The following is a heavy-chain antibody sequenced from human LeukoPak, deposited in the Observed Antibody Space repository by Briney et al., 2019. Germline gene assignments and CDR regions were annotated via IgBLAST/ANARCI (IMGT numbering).Heavy chain of an antibody. CDR1: GGSISSSSYY. J-gene: IGHJ4*02. V-gene: IGHV4-39*01. Sequence: PSETLSLTCTVSGGSISSSSYYWGWIRQPPGKGLEWIVSIYDSGSTYYNPSLKSRVTISVDTSKNQFSLKLSSVTAADTAVYYCARMEDIVVVWGTGRPRDYWGQGTLVTVSS. CDR2: IYDSGST. D-gene: IGHD2-2*01. CDR3: ARMEDIVVVWGTGRPRDY.